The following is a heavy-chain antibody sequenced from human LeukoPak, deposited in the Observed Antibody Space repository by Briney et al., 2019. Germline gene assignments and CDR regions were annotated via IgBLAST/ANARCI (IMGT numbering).Heavy chain of an antibody. D-gene: IGHD4-17*01. J-gene: IGHJ5*02. Sequence: KPSETLSLTCTVSGGSISSYYWSWIRQPPGKGLEWIGYIYYSGGTNYNPSLKSRVTISVDTSKNQFSLKLNSVTAADTAVYYCARTEDYGDYGNWFDPWGQGTLVTVSS. CDR2: IYYSGGT. CDR1: GGSISSYY. V-gene: IGHV4-59*01. CDR3: ARTEDYGDYGNWFDP.